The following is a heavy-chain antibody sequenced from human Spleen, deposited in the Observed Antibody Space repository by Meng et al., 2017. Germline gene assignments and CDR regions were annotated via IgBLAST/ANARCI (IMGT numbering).Heavy chain of an antibody. CDR1: GGSFSGYY. CDR2: IHHSGST. Sequence: SQTLSLTCAVYGGSFSGYYWSWIRQPPGKGLERIGEIHHSGSTNYNPSLKSRLTISLDTSKNQFSLKLSSVTAADTAVYYCARARIDSWGQGALVTVSS. V-gene: IGHV4-34*01. J-gene: IGHJ5*01. CDR3: ARARIDS.